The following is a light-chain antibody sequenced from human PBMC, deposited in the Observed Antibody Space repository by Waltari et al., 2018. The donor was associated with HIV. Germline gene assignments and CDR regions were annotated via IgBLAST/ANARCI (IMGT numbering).Light chain of an antibody. Sequence: QAAVTQEPSMTVSPGGTIILTCGSSAGPVTSKNYAYWFQQKPGQAPTTLIFDSTKRHPLTPARVAGFLLGDKAVLTLSGALSEDEAFYYCLLFFGATRIFGGGTMVTV. CDR3: LLFFGATRI. J-gene: IGLJ2*01. CDR1: AGPVTSKNY. CDR2: DST. V-gene: IGLV7-46*01.